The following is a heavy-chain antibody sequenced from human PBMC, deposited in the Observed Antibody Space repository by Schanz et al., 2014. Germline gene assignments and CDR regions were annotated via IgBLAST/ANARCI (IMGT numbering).Heavy chain of an antibody. Sequence: QLQLQESGPGLVKPSETLSLTCTVSGDSISSGGYSWSWIRQPPGKGLEWIGYIFFRGSTYYNPSLKSRVTISLDTSKNQFSLNLNSVTAADTAVYYCAREWSSFDYWGQGALVSVSS. CDR2: IFFRGST. CDR3: AREWSSFDY. J-gene: IGHJ4*02. CDR1: GDSISSGGYS. D-gene: IGHD3-10*01. V-gene: IGHV4-61*08.